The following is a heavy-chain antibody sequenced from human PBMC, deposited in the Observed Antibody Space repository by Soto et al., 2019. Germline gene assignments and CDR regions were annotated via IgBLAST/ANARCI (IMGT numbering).Heavy chain of an antibody. Sequence: SVKVSCKASGSTFSSYAISWVRQAPGQGLEWMGGIIPIFGTANYAQKFQGRVTITADESTSTAYMELSSLRSEDTAVYYCARRSSSSIVAPYYFDYWGQGTLVTVSS. CDR3: ARRSSSSIVAPYYFDY. CDR2: IIPIFGTA. CDR1: GSTFSSYA. V-gene: IGHV1-69*13. J-gene: IGHJ4*02. D-gene: IGHD6-6*01.